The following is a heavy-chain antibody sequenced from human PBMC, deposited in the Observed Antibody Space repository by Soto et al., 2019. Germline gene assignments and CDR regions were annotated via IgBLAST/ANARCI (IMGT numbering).Heavy chain of an antibody. Sequence: SETLSLTCAVYGGFVSSGSYYWSWIRQPPGKGLEWIGDICYSGSTNYNPSLKSRVTISVDTSKNQFSLKLSSVTAADTAVYYCARATFWSGYYQMDYWGQGTLVTVSS. CDR3: ARATFWSGYYQMDY. D-gene: IGHD3-3*01. CDR1: GGFVSSGSYY. CDR2: ICYSGST. J-gene: IGHJ4*02. V-gene: IGHV4-61*01.